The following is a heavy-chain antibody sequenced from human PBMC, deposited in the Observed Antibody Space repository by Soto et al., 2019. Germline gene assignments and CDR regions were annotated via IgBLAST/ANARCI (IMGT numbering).Heavy chain of an antibody. V-gene: IGHV3-23*01. CDR2: ISGSGGST. CDR3: AKLVNIGLRFLEWAYMDV. J-gene: IGHJ6*03. Sequence: GGSLRLSCAASGFTFSSYAMSWVRQAPGKGLEWVSAISGSGGSTYYADSVKGRFTISRDNSKNTLYLQMNSLRAEDTAVYYCAKLVNIGLRFLEWAYMDVWGKGTTVTVSS. CDR1: GFTFSSYA. D-gene: IGHD3-3*01.